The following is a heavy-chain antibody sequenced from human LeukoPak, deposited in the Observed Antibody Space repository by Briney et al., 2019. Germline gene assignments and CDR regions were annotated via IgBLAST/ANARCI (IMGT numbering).Heavy chain of an antibody. Sequence: PGGSLRLSCAASGFTLHSYTMNWVRQAPGKGLEWVSVIYGDGSTFYADSVKGRFTISRDNSKNTLYLQMNSLRAEDTAVYYCAREYSVYPAGAFDIWGQGTMVAVSS. CDR3: AREYSVYPAGAFDI. V-gene: IGHV3-66*01. CDR2: IYGDGST. D-gene: IGHD5/OR15-5a*01. J-gene: IGHJ3*02. CDR1: GFTLHSYT.